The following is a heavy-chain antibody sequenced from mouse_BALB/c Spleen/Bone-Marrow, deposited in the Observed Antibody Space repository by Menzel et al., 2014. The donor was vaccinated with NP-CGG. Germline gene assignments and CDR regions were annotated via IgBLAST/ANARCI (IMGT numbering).Heavy chain of an antibody. CDR3: SLYDYDEKSAY. D-gene: IGHD2-4*01. V-gene: IGHV14-4*02. CDR2: IDPENGDT. J-gene: IGHJ3*01. CDR1: GFNIKDYY. Sequence: EVQGVESGAEFVRSGASVKLSCTASGFNIKDYYMHWVKQRPEQGLEWIGWIDPENGDTEYAPKFQGKATMTADTSSNTAYLQLSSLTPEDTAVYYCSLYDYDEKSAYWGQGTLVSVSA.